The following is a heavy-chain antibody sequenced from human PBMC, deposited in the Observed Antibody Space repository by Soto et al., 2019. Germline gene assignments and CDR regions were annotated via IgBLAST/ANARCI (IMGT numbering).Heavy chain of an antibody. Sequence: TGGSLRLSSAASGFTFSYFYMSWIRQSPGKGLEWILYISNSAGTIYYADSVKGRFTISRDNAKNSLYLQMHSLRAEDTAVYYCARDHFSASDYWGQGTLVTVSS. CDR1: GFTFSYFY. CDR3: ARDHFSASDY. D-gene: IGHD6-19*01. J-gene: IGHJ4*02. CDR2: ISNSAGTI. V-gene: IGHV3-11*01.